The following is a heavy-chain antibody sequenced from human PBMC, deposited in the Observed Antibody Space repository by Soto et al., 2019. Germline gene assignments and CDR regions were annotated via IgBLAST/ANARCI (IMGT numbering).Heavy chain of an antibody. J-gene: IGHJ4*02. Sequence: SETLSLTCAVSGGSISSGGYSWSWIRQPPGKGLEWIGYIYHGVSTYYNPSLKSRVTISVDRSKNQFSLKLSSVTAADTAVYYCARGPPFGYWGQGTLVTVSS. V-gene: IGHV4-30-2*01. CDR1: GGSISSGGYS. CDR3: ARGPPFGY. CDR2: IYHGVST. D-gene: IGHD3-10*01.